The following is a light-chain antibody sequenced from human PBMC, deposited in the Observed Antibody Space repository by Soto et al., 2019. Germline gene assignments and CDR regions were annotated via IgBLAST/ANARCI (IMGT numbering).Light chain of an antibody. V-gene: IGKV3D-15*01. Sequence: EIVMTQSPATLSVSPGERATLSCRASQFVSSNLAWYQQKPGQAPRLLIYGASTRATGIPAGFSGSGSGTEFTLTISNLQSEDFAVYFCQQYHNWPPITFGQGTRLEIK. CDR2: GAS. CDR1: QFVSSN. CDR3: QQYHNWPPIT. J-gene: IGKJ5*01.